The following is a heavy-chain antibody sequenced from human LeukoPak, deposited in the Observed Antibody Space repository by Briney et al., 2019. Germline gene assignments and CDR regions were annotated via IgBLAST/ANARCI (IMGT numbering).Heavy chain of an antibody. V-gene: IGHV3-48*03. CDR3: TRVSSGYSSDH. Sequence: GGSLRLSCVASGFIFSSYEMDWVRQAPGKGLEWVSYIRNSGKIIYYADSVKDRFTISRDNAKNSLYLQMNSLRAEDTAIYYCTRVSSGYSSDHWGQGTLVTVSS. J-gene: IGHJ4*02. D-gene: IGHD5-12*01. CDR1: GFIFSSYE. CDR2: IRNSGKII.